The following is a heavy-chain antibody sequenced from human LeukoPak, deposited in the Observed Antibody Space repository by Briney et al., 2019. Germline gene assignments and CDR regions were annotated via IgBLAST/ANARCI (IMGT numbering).Heavy chain of an antibody. CDR1: GFTFSSYG. J-gene: IGHJ4*02. CDR2: IGGWSDPI. Sequence: GGSLRLSCRVSGFTFSSYGMNWVRQAPGKGLEGVAYIGGWSDPIDYADSVKGRFTVSRDNGDSTLYLQMDSLRVEDTALYYCARDPGFAVARWGQGARVIVSS. CDR3: ARDPGFAVAR. V-gene: IGHV3-48*04. D-gene: IGHD3-16*01.